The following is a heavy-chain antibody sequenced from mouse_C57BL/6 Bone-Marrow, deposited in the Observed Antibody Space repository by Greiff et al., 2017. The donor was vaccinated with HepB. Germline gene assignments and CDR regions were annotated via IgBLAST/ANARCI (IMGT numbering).Heavy chain of an antibody. CDR2: IRSKSSNYAT. V-gene: IGHV10-3*01. D-gene: IGHD1-1*01. CDR3: VRGPLLFLTGAMDY. Sequence: DVHLVESGGGLVQPKGSLKLSCAASGFTFNTYAMHWVRQAPGKGLEWVARIRSKSSNYATYYADSVKDRFTISRDDSQSMLYLQMNNLKTEDTAMYYCVRGPLLFLTGAMDYWGQGTSVTVSS. J-gene: IGHJ4*01. CDR1: GFTFNTYA.